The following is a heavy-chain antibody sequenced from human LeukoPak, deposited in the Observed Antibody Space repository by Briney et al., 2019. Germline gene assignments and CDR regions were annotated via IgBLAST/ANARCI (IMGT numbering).Heavy chain of an antibody. CDR1: GFTFSDYF. CDR2: ISSSGSTI. CDR3: ARERDSSADFDY. V-gene: IGHV3-11*04. D-gene: IGHD3-22*01. J-gene: IGHJ4*02. Sequence: GGSLRLSCATSGFTFSDYFMSWIRQAPGKGLEWVSYISSSGSTIYYADSVKGRFTISRDNAKNSLYLQMNSLRAEDTAVYYCARERDSSADFDYWGQGTLVTVSS.